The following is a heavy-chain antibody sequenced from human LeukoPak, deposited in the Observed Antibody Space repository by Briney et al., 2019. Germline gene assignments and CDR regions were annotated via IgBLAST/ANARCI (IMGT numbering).Heavy chain of an antibody. CDR2: INHSGST. CDR1: GGSFSGYY. D-gene: IGHD3-22*01. V-gene: IGHV4-34*01. Sequence: SETLSLTCAVYGGSFSGYYWSWIRQPPGKGLEWIGEINHSGSTNYNPSLKSRVTISVDTSKNQFSLKLSSVTAADTAVYYCARGPSAITMIVASMTEFDYWGQGTLVTVSS. CDR3: ARGPSAITMIVASMTEFDY. J-gene: IGHJ4*02.